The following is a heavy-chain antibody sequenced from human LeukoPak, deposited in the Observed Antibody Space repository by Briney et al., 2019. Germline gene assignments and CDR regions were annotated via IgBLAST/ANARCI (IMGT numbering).Heavy chain of an antibody. V-gene: IGHV3-11*01. D-gene: IGHD2-2*01. CDR1: GFTFSDYY. Sequence: PGGSLRLSCAASGFTFSDYYMSWIRQAPGKGLEWVSYISSSGSTIYYADSVKGRFTISRDNSRDTLSVQINSLRAEDTAVYYCAKLQSVVIPAAMLGFDYWGQGILVTVSS. CDR2: ISSSGSTI. J-gene: IGHJ4*02. CDR3: AKLQSVVIPAAMLGFDY.